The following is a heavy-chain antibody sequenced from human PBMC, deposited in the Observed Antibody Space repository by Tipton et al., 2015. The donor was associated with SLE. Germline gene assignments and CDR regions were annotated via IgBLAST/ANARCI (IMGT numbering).Heavy chain of an antibody. CDR3: ARGSIAARGYYMDV. J-gene: IGHJ6*03. V-gene: IGHV4-34*01. Sequence: LRLSCAVYGGSFSGYYWSWIRQPPGKGLEWIGEINHSGSTNYNPSLKSRVTISVDTSKNQFSLKLSSVTAADTAVHYCARGSIAARGYYMDVWGKGTTVTVSS. CDR2: INHSGST. D-gene: IGHD6-6*01. CDR1: GGSFSGYY.